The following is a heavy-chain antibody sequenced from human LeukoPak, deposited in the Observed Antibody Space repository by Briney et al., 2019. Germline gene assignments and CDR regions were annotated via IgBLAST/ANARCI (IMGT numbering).Heavy chain of an antibody. Sequence: GGSLSLSCAASGFTFSSYALPWVRQAPARGLEWVAVISYDGSNKYYADSVKGRFTISRDNSKNTLYLQMNSLRAEDTAVYYCARAQAIAAAGFTVDYWGQGTLVTVSS. CDR2: ISYDGSNK. D-gene: IGHD6-13*01. J-gene: IGHJ4*02. CDR3: ARAQAIAAAGFTVDY. V-gene: IGHV3-30*04. CDR1: GFTFSSYA.